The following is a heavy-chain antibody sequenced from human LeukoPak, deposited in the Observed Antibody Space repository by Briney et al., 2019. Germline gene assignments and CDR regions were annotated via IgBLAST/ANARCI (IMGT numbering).Heavy chain of an antibody. CDR3: ANPRYDSSGYYYVD. D-gene: IGHD3-22*01. Sequence: ASVKVSCKASGYTFTDYTMHWLRRAPGQRLDWMGWINGGSGNTKYSPEFQGRVTITRDTSASTAYMELSSLRSEDTAVYYCANPRYDSSGYYYVDWGQGTLVTVPS. V-gene: IGHV1-3*01. J-gene: IGHJ4*02. CDR1: GYTFTDYT. CDR2: INGGSGNT.